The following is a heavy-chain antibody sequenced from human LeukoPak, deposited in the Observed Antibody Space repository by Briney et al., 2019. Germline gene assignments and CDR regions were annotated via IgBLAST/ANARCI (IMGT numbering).Heavy chain of an antibody. CDR1: GGSISSSSYY. V-gene: IGHV4-39*01. CDR2: IYYSGST. J-gene: IGHJ4*02. D-gene: IGHD5-12*01. Sequence: SETLPLTCTVSGGSISSSSYYWGWIRQPPGKGLEWIGSIYYSGSTYYNPSLMSRVTISVDTSKNQFSLKLSSVTAADTAVYYCATGPWIYSTSWGQGTLVTVSS. CDR3: ATGPWIYSTS.